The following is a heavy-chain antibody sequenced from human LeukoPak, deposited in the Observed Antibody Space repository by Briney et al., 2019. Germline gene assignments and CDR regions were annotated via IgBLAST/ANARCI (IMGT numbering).Heavy chain of an antibody. D-gene: IGHD3-22*01. CDR2: VYYSGST. V-gene: IGHV4-39*01. CDR1: GGSIISSGYY. CDR3: EVLDSSGYLTMDV. Sequence: SETLSLTCTVSGGSIISSGYYWVWIRQPPGKGLEWIGSVYYSGSTYYNPSLKSRVTISVDTSKNQFSLKLSSVTAADTAVYYCEVLDSSGYLTMDVWGQGTTVTVSS. J-gene: IGHJ6*02.